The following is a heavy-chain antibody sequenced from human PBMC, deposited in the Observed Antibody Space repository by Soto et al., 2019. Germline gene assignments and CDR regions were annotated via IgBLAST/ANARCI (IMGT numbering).Heavy chain of an antibody. CDR3: AKEGPGSTIFGVVFDY. V-gene: IGHV3-30*18. CDR1: GFTFSSYG. D-gene: IGHD3-3*01. J-gene: IGHJ4*02. CDR2: ISYDGSNK. Sequence: GSLRLSCAASGFTFSSYGMHWVRQAPGKGLEWVAVISYDGSNKYYADSVKGRFTISRDNSKNTLYLQMNSLRAEDTAVYYCAKEGPGSTIFGVVFDYWGQGTLVTVSS.